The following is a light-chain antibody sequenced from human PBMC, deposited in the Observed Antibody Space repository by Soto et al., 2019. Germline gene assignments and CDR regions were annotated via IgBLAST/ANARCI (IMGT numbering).Light chain of an antibody. Sequence: EIVMTQSPATLSVSPGERATLSCRASQSAGSNLAWYQQKPGQAPRLLIYGASTRATGIPARFSGSGSGTDFTLTISSLQSEDFAVYYCQQYNNWPKTFGQGTKVEIK. CDR3: QQYNNWPKT. V-gene: IGKV3-15*01. J-gene: IGKJ1*01. CDR1: QSAGSN. CDR2: GAS.